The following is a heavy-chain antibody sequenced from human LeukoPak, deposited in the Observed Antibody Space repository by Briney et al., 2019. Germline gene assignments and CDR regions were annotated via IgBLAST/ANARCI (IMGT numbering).Heavy chain of an antibody. CDR2: SYPGGSDI. CDR3: ARPTIDYGGPIDY. CDR1: GSFFTNYW. J-gene: IGHJ4*02. Sequence: GAPLQICGEGAGSFFTNYWIGWGRQLGGEVQEWMGISYPGGSDIRYSPSFQCQVTISVDKSISTAYLQWSSLKASDTAMYYCARPTIDYGGPIDYWGQGTLVTVSS. D-gene: IGHD4-23*01. V-gene: IGHV5-51*01.